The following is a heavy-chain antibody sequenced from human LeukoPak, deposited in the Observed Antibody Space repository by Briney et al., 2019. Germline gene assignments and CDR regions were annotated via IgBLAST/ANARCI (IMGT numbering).Heavy chain of an antibody. V-gene: IGHV3-23*01. D-gene: IGHD6-19*01. J-gene: IGHJ2*01. Sequence: GGSLRLSCAASGFTFSNYAMSWVRQAPGKGLEWVSTISDSGANTYYADSVRGRFTISRDNSKNTLYLQKNSLRADDTAIYYCAKSMTLQWRGFFDLWGRGTHVTVSS. CDR1: GFTFSNYA. CDR2: ISDSGANT. CDR3: AKSMTLQWRGFFDL.